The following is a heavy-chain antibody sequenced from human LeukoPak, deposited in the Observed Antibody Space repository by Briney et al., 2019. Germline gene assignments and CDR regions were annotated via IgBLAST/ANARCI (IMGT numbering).Heavy chain of an antibody. V-gene: IGHV3-9*01. D-gene: IGHD2-2*02. CDR2: INWSGGQI. Sequence: GGSLRLSCAASGFNFDDFVMYWVRQAPGKGLEWVAGINWSGGQIDYADSVKGRFTISRDNNGDSLFLQMNSLRPEDTALYYCARDQDQLLYLRPPDLWGQGTLGTVSS. J-gene: IGHJ4*02. CDR3: ARDQDQLLYLRPPDL. CDR1: GFNFDDFV.